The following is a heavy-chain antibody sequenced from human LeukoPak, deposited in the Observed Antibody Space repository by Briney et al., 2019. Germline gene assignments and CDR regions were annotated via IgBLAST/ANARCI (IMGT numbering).Heavy chain of an antibody. V-gene: IGHV3-15*07. D-gene: IGHD1-1*01. J-gene: IGHJ4*02. CDR3: TTGKTDDYYFDY. CDR2: IKSKSDGGTT. CDR1: GFTFSDAW. Sequence: PGGSLRLSCAASGFTFSDAWMNWVRQAPGKGLEWVGRIKSKSDGGTTDYAAPVKGRFTISRDGSKDTLYLQMNSLKTEDTAMYYCTTGKTDDYYFDYWGQGTLVTASS.